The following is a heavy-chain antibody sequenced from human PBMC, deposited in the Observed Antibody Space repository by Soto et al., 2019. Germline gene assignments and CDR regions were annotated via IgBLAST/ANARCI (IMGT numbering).Heavy chain of an antibody. CDR2: ISGSGGST. CDR1: GFTFSSYA. D-gene: IGHD4-17*01. J-gene: IGHJ6*03. Sequence: GGSLRLSCAASGFTFSSYAMSWVRQAPGKGLEWVSAISGSGGSTYYADSVKGRFTISRDNSKNTLYLQMNSLRAEDTAVYYCAKSGGYGDYGIDYYYMDVWGKGTTVTVSS. CDR3: AKSGGYGDYGIDYYYMDV. V-gene: IGHV3-23*01.